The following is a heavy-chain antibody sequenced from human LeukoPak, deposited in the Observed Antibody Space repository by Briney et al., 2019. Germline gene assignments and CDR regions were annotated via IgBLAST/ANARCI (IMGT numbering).Heavy chain of an antibody. J-gene: IGHJ4*02. CDR2: IDSGGGPT. CDR3: AKNSGYNWQYFFDY. Sequence: GGSLRLSCAASGFTFSSYAMSWVRQAPGKGLEWVSVIDSGGGPTYYADSVKGRFTISRDNSKNTLYLQMNSLRAEDVAVYFCAKNSGYNWQYFFDYWGQGTLVTVSS. CDR1: GFTFSSYA. D-gene: IGHD6-25*01. V-gene: IGHV3-23*03.